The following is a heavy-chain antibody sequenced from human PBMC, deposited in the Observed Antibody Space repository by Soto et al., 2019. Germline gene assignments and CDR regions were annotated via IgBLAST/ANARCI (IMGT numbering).Heavy chain of an antibody. CDR1: GYTFTSYA. J-gene: IGHJ4*02. CDR2: INAGNGNT. Sequence: ASVKVSCKASGYTFTSYAMHWVRQAPGQRLEWMGWINAGNGNTKYSQKFQGRVTITRDTSASTAYMELSSLRSEDTAVYYCARIHSNWGASHFDYWGQGTLVTVPQ. CDR3: ARIHSNWGASHFDY. D-gene: IGHD7-27*01. V-gene: IGHV1-3*01.